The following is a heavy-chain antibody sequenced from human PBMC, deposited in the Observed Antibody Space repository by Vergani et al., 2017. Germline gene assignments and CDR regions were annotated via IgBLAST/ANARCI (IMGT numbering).Heavy chain of an antibody. V-gene: IGHV1-46*01. CDR1: GYTFTSYY. D-gene: IGHD2-2*02. Sequence: VQLVQSGAEVKKPGASVKVSCQASGYTFTSYYINWVRQAPGQGLEWMGIINPSGGSTNYAQKLQGIVTMTRDTYTSTVFMELSSLRSEDTAVYYCARGFGSTSCYKRGEDWFDPWGQGTLVTVSS. J-gene: IGHJ5*02. CDR2: INPSGGST. CDR3: ARGFGSTSCYKRGEDWFDP.